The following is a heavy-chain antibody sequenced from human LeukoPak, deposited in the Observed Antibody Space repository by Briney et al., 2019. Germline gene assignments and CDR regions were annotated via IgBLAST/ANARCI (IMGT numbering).Heavy chain of an antibody. D-gene: IGHD3-22*01. Sequence: KTSETLSLTCTVSGGSISSSSYYWGWIRQPPGKGLEWIGSIYYSGSTNYNPSLKSRLTISVDTSKNQFSLKLSSVTAADTAVYYCARGYDSSGYVYYYYYMDVWGKGTTVTVSS. J-gene: IGHJ6*03. CDR3: ARGYDSSGYVYYYYYMDV. CDR2: IYYSGST. CDR1: GGSISSSSYY. V-gene: IGHV4-39*07.